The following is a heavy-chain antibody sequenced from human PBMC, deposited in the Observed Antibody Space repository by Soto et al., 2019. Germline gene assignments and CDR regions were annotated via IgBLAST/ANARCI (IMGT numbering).Heavy chain of an antibody. V-gene: IGHV1-69*01. Sequence: QVQLVQSGAEVKKPGSSVKVSCKASGGTFSSYSINWVRQAPGQGREWMGEIIPIFGTANYAQNFQGRVTITADESTSTAYMELSSLRSDDTAVYYCARDGGRHSGGIDYWGQGTLVTVSS. CDR1: GGTFSSYS. J-gene: IGHJ4*02. CDR2: IIPIFGTA. D-gene: IGHD1-26*01. CDR3: ARDGGRHSGGIDY.